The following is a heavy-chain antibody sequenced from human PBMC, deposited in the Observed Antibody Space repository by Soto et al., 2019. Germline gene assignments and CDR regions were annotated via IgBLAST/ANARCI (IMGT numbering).Heavy chain of an antibody. CDR2: ISYDGSNK. V-gene: IGHV3-30*18. Sequence: QVQLVESGGGVVQPGRSLRLSCAASGFTFSSHGMHWVRPAPGKGLEWVAVISYDGSNKYYADSVKGRFTISRDNSKNTLYLQMNSLRAEDTAVYYCAKAVPLYYYDSSGYFDYWGQGTLVTVSS. CDR1: GFTFSSHG. J-gene: IGHJ4*02. CDR3: AKAVPLYYYDSSGYFDY. D-gene: IGHD3-22*01.